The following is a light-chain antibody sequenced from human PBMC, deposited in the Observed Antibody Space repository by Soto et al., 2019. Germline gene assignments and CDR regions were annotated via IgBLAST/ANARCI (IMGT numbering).Light chain of an antibody. CDR3: AVWDASLNGRV. V-gene: IGLV1-44*01. J-gene: IGLJ2*01. CDR2: SNN. CDR1: SSNIRSNP. Sequence: QAVVTQPPSASGTPGQRVTLSCSGSSSNIRSNPVNWYQQLPGTAPKLLIYSNNQRPSGVPDRFSGSKSGTSASLAISGLQSEDEADYYCAVWDASLNGRVFGGGTKLTVL.